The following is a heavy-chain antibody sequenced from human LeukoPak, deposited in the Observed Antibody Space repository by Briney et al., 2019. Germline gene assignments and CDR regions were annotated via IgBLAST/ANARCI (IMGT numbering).Heavy chain of an antibody. CDR3: ARDQSGSHKYHAFDI. V-gene: IGHV1-2*02. D-gene: IGHD1-26*01. J-gene: IGHJ3*02. CDR2: INPSSGGT. CDR1: GYTFTNYY. Sequence: VASVKVSCKASGYTFTNYYIHWVRQAPGQGLEWLGWINPSSGGTNLAQKFQGRVTMTRDTSISTAYMELSRLRSDDTAVYYCARDQSGSHKYHAFDIWGQGTMVSVSS.